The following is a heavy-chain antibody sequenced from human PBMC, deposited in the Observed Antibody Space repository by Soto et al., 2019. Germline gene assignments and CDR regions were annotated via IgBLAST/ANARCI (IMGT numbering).Heavy chain of an antibody. J-gene: IGHJ4*02. V-gene: IGHV4-31*03. CDR2: IYYSGST. CDR3: ARGSVLWRQTKFDY. Sequence: PSETLSLTCTVSGGSISSGGYYWSWIRLHPGKGLEWIGYIYYSGSTYYNPSLKSRVTISVDTSKNQFSLKLSSVTAADTAVYYCARGSVLWRQTKFDYWGQGTLVTVSS. D-gene: IGHD3-10*01. CDR1: GGSISSGGYY.